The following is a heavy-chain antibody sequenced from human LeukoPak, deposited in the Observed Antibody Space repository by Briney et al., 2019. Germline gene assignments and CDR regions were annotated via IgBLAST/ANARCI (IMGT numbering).Heavy chain of an antibody. V-gene: IGHV4-59*01. D-gene: IGHD3-22*01. CDR2: IYYSGST. J-gene: IGHJ3*02. CDR3: ARGVRYYDSSGYNGFDI. CDR1: GGSISSYY. Sequence: SETLSLTCTLSGGSISSYYWSWLRQPPGKGLEWIGYIYYSGSTNYNPSLKSRVTISVDTSKNQFSLKLSSVTAADTAVYYCARGVRYYDSSGYNGFDIWGQGKMVTVSS.